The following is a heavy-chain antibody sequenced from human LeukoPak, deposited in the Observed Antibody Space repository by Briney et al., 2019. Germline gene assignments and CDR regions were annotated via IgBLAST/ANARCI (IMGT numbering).Heavy chain of an antibody. CDR1: GGSISSYY. CDR2: IYYSGST. CDR3: ARRGLIIAAVVYFDY. D-gene: IGHD6-13*01. Sequence: SETLSLTCTVSGGSISSYYWSWLRQPPGKGLEWIGYIYYSGSTNYNPSLKSRVTISVDTSKNQFSLKLSSVTAADTAVYYCARRGLIIAAVVYFDYWGQGALVTVSS. V-gene: IGHV4-59*01. J-gene: IGHJ4*02.